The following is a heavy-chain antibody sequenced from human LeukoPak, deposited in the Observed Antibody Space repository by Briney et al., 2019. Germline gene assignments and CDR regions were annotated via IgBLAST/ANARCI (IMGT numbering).Heavy chain of an antibody. D-gene: IGHD3-16*01. Sequence: GGSLGLSCAASGFTFSSYWMHWVRQAPGKGLVWVSRIKSDGSSTNYVDSVKGRFTISRDNAKNTLYLQMNSVRAEDTAVYYCARVWGGSTFDYWGQGTLVTVSS. CDR2: IKSDGSST. CDR3: ARVWGGSTFDY. V-gene: IGHV3-74*01. J-gene: IGHJ4*02. CDR1: GFTFSSYW.